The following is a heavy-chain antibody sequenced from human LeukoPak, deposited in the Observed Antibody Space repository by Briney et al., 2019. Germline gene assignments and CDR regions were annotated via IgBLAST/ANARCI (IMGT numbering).Heavy chain of an antibody. D-gene: IGHD2-2*01. CDR2: ISNSGNTI. CDR1: GFIFSDYY. Sequence: GGSLRLSCAVSGFIFSDYYMTWIRQAPGKGLEWIAYISNSGNTIYYTDSVRGRYTISRDNVQNSLSLQMNSLRAEDTAVYYCARWVCSSTSCYYFDYWGQGSLVVVSS. CDR3: ARWVCSSTSCYYFDY. J-gene: IGHJ4*02. V-gene: IGHV3-11*04.